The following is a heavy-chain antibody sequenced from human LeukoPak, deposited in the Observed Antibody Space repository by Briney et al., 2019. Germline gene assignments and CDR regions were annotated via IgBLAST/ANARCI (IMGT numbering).Heavy chain of an antibody. V-gene: IGHV1-69*06. CDR2: IIPIFGTA. CDR3: ARSHYHYYGSGSSVY. J-gene: IGHJ4*02. D-gene: IGHD3-10*01. CDR1: GGTFSSYA. Sequence: ASVKVSCKASGGTFSSYAISWVRQAPGQGLEWMGGIIPIFGTANYAQKFQGRVTITADKSTSTAYMELRSLRSDDTAVYYCARSHYHYYGSGSSVYWGQGTLVTVSS.